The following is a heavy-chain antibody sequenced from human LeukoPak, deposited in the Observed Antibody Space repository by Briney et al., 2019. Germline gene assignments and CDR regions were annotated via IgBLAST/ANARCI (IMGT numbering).Heavy chain of an antibody. V-gene: IGHV3-43*01. D-gene: IGHD2-15*01. Sequence: GGSLRLSCAASGFTFDDYTMHWVRQAPGKGLEWVSLIRWDGGSTYYADSVKGRFTISRDNAKNSLYLQMNSLRAEDTAVYYCARGRHGWYFDYWGQGTLITVSS. CDR1: GFTFDDYT. CDR2: IRWDGGST. J-gene: IGHJ4*02. CDR3: ARGRHGWYFDY.